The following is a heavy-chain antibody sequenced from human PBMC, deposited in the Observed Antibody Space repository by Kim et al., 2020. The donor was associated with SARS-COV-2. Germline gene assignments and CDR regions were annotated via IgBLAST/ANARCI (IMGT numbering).Heavy chain of an antibody. J-gene: IGHJ6*02. V-gene: IGHV4-39*02. CDR3: ARDQIVVVPDTYGGYYYYGMDV. Sequence: SETLSLTCTVSGGSISSSSYYWGWIRQPPGKGLEWIGSIYYSGSTYYNPSLKSRVTISVDTSKNQFSLKLSSVTAADTAVYYCARDQIVVVPDTYGGYYYYGMDVWGQGTTVTVSS. CDR1: GGSISSSSYY. CDR2: IYYSGST. D-gene: IGHD2-2*01.